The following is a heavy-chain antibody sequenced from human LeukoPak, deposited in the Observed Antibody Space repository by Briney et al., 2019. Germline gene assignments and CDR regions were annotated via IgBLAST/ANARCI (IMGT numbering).Heavy chain of an antibody. Sequence: GASVKVSCKASGYTFTGYYMHWVRQAPGQGLEWMGWINPNSGGTNYAQKFQGRVTMTRDTSISTAYMELSRLRSDDTAVYYCARIRNRTVVTLFDYWGQGTLVTVSS. J-gene: IGHJ4*02. CDR1: GYTFTGYY. CDR3: ARIRNRTVVTLFDY. CDR2: INPNSGGT. D-gene: IGHD4-23*01. V-gene: IGHV1-2*02.